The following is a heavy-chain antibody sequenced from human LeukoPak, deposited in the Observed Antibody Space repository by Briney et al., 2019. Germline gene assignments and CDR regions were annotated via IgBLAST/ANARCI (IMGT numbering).Heavy chain of an antibody. CDR3: AKDHWSGSFEGYFDY. Sequence: PGGSLRLSCAASGFTFSSYAMSWVRQAPGKGLEWVSAISGSGGSTYYADSVKGRFTIPRDNSKNTLYLQMNSLRAEDTAVYYCAKDHWSGSFEGYFDYWGQGTLVTVSS. CDR1: GFTFSSYA. V-gene: IGHV3-23*01. CDR2: ISGSGGST. J-gene: IGHJ4*02. D-gene: IGHD1-26*01.